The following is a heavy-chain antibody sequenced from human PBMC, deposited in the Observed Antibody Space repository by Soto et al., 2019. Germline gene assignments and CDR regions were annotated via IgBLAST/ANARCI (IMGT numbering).Heavy chain of an antibody. CDR2: INPNNGDT. V-gene: IGHV1-8*01. D-gene: IGHD2-8*02. J-gene: IGHJ5*02. CDR1: GYSFSSHD. Sequence: ASVKVSCKASGYSFSSHDINWVRQATGQGLEWMGWINPNNGDTGYAQKFQGRVTMTRSTSTSTAYMVLKNLRPEDTAVYFCARVTEDCTATICHVAGYNWFDPWGQGTLVTVSS. CDR3: ARVTEDCTATICHVAGYNWFDP.